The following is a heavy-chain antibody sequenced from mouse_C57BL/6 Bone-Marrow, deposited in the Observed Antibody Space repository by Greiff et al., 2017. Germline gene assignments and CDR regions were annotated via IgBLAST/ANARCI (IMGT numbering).Heavy chain of an antibody. V-gene: IGHV1-55*01. J-gene: IGHJ4*01. CDR3: ARDYYDYGYAMDY. CDR2: IYPGSGST. D-gene: IGHD2-4*01. Sequence: QVQLQQPGAELVKPGASVKMSCKASGYTFTSYWITWVKQRPGQGLEWIGDIYPGSGSTNYNEKFKSKATLTVDTSSSTAYMQLSSLTSEDSAVYYCARDYYDYGYAMDYWGRGTSVTVSS. CDR1: GYTFTSYW.